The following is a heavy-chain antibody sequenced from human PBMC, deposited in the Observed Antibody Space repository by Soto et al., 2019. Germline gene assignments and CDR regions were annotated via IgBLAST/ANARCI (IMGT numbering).Heavy chain of an antibody. J-gene: IGHJ5*02. D-gene: IGHD2-15*01. V-gene: IGHV4-31*03. CDR2: LYFSSTT. Sequence: PSETLSLTCSVSGLSITTGGFYWAWIRQQPGKGLEWIGHLYFSSTTYFNPSLGVRVSMSVDASKNQLSLSLESVNPAATAVYYCARERQIAPGLLRNHLDLWGRGILVAVAS. CDR1: GLSITTGGFY. CDR3: ARERQIAPGLLRNHLDL.